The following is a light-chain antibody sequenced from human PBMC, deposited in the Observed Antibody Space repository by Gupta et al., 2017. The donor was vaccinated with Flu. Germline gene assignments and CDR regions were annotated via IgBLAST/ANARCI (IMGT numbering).Light chain of an antibody. CDR1: NIGTKN. V-gene: IGLV3-9*01. Sequence: SYDLTQSPPVSVALGQTPRITCGGNNIGTKNVHWDQQKPGQAPVLVIYRDTNRPAGIPERFSGSNSGNTATLTISRTQAGDEDDYYCQVWDSSSWVFGGGTKLTIL. J-gene: IGLJ3*02. CDR2: RDT. CDR3: QVWDSSSWV.